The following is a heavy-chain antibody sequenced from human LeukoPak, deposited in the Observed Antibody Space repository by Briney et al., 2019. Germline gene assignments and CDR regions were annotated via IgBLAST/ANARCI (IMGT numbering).Heavy chain of an antibody. CDR3: TRASLSGSYFFF. V-gene: IGHV3-72*01. J-gene: IGHJ4*02. D-gene: IGHD1-26*01. CDR2: SRNKANSYTT. CDR1: GFTFSDHY. Sequence: GGSLRLSCAASGFTFSDHYMDWVRQTPGKGLEWVGRSRNKANSYTTEYAASVKGRFIISRDDSKNSLFLQMNSLKTDDTAVYYCTRASLSGSYFFFWGQGALVTVSS.